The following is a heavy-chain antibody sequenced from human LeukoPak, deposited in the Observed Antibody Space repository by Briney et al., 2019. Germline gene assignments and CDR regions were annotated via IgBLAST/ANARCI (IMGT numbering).Heavy chain of an antibody. CDR2: ISYDVSNK. V-gene: IGHV3-30*04. CDR3: ARSGQYSSGWSDY. J-gene: IGHJ4*02. D-gene: IGHD6-19*01. Sequence: GGSLRLSCAASGFTFSSYAMHWVRQAPGKGLEWVAVISYDVSNKYYADSVKGRFTISRDNSKNTLYLQMNSLRAEDTAVYYCARSGQYSSGWSDYWGQGTLVTVSS. CDR1: GFTFSSYA.